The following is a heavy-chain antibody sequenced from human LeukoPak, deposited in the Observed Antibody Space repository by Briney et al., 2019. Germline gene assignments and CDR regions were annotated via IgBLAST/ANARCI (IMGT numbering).Heavy chain of an antibody. CDR2: IFDSGST. J-gene: IGHJ4*02. Sequence: SETLSLTCAVYGGSFSGYYWSWIRQPPGKGLEWIGYIFDSGSTSYNPSLKSRVTMSVDTSKNQFSLKLRSVTAADTAVYSCARGYCTSISCVIDYWGQGTLVTVSS. V-gene: IGHV4-59*01. CDR1: GGSFSGYY. D-gene: IGHD2-2*01. CDR3: ARGYCTSISCVIDY.